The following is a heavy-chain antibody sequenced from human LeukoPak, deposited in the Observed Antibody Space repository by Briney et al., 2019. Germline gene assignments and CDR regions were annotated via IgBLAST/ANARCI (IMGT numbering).Heavy chain of an antibody. CDR2: ISAYNGNT. V-gene: IGHV1-18*01. D-gene: IGHD6-13*01. J-gene: IGHJ1*01. CDR3: ARPYSSSPAEYFQH. CDR1: GYTFTNYA. Sequence: ASVKVSCKASGYTFTNYAISWVRQAPGQGLEWMGWISAYNGNTNYAQKFQGRVTMTRDTSISTAYMELSRLRSDDTAVYYCARPYSSSPAEYFQHWGQGTLVTVSS.